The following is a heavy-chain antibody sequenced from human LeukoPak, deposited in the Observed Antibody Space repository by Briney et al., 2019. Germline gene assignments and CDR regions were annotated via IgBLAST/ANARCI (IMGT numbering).Heavy chain of an antibody. V-gene: IGHV1-69*04. J-gene: IGHJ4*02. CDR2: IIPILSIA. D-gene: IGHD6-13*01. CDR1: GGTFSSYA. CDR3: AKHLRIAAAGMGVAY. Sequence: SVKVSCKASGGTFSSYAISWVRQAPGQGLEWMGRIIPILSIANYAQKFQGRVTITADKSTSTAYMDLSSLRSEDTAVYYCAKHLRIAAAGMGVAYWGQGTLVTVSS.